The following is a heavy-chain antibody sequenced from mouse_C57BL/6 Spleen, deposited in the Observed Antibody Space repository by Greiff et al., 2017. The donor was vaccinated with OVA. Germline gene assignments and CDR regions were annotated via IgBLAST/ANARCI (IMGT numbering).Heavy chain of an antibody. Sequence: QVHVKQSGPGLVQPSQSLSITCTVSGFSLTSYGVHWVRQSPGKGLEWLGVIWSGGSTDYNAAFISRLSISKDNSKSQVFFKMNSLQADDTAIYYCARDHYYAMDYWGQGTSVTVSS. CDR1: GFSLTSYG. CDR2: IWSGGST. V-gene: IGHV2-2*01. CDR3: ARDHYYAMDY. J-gene: IGHJ4*01.